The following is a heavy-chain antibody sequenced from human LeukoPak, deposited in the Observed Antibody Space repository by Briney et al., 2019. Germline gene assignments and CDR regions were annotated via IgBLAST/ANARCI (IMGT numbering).Heavy chain of an antibody. Sequence: PGGSLRLSCTASGFSFRSYAMSWVRQAPGKGLEWVSAITDSGGDTYHADSVKGRFTISRDNAKNSLYLQMNSPRAEDTAVYYCARAGWFGESSFDYWGQGTLVTVSS. CDR3: ARAGWFGESSFDY. J-gene: IGHJ4*02. V-gene: IGHV3-23*01. CDR2: ITDSGGDT. D-gene: IGHD3-10*01. CDR1: GFSFRSYA.